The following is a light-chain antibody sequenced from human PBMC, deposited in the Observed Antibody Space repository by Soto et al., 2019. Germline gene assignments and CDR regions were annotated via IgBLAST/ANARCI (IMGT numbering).Light chain of an antibody. CDR2: AAS. CDR1: QSISTY. CDR3: QQSYSTPPEYT. Sequence: DIQMTQSPSSLSASVGDRVTITRRAGQSISTYLNWYQQKPGKAPKLLIYAASNLQSGVPSRFSGSGSGTHFTLTISSLQPGDSATYFCQQSYSTPPEYTFGQGTKLEIK. J-gene: IGKJ2*01. V-gene: IGKV1-39*01.